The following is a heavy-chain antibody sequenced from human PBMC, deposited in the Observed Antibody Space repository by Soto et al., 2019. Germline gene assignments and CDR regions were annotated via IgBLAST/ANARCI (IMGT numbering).Heavy chain of an antibody. Sequence: QVQLQESGPGLVKPSETLSLTCTVSGDSMTKYYWSWIRQPAGKGLECIGRIYTSGSTNYNPSLKSRVTMSIDTSNNHFSLKLKSVTAAGTAVYYCARTVVAAYYFDFWGQGALVTVSS. J-gene: IGHJ4*02. D-gene: IGHD2-15*01. CDR2: IYTSGST. CDR1: GDSMTKYY. V-gene: IGHV4-4*07. CDR3: ARTVVAAYYFDF.